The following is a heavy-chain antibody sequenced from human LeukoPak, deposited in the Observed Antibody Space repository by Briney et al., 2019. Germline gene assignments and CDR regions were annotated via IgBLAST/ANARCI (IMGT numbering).Heavy chain of an antibody. J-gene: IGHJ6*02. Sequence: GGSLRLSCAAPGFTVSSNYMSWVRQAPGKGLEWVSVIYSGGSTYYADSVKGRFTISRHNSKNTLYLQMNSLRAEDTAVYYCAISVVGIAAAGNLDVWGQGTTVTVSS. V-gene: IGHV3-53*04. CDR2: IYSGGST. CDR3: AISVVGIAAAGNLDV. CDR1: GFTVSSNY. D-gene: IGHD6-13*01.